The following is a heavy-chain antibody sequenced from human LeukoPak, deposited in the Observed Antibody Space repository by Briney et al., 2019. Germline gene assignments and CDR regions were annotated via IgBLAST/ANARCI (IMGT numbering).Heavy chain of an antibody. D-gene: IGHD3-3*01. CDR1: GYTFTGYY. J-gene: IGHJ3*02. V-gene: IGHV1-2*02. CDR2: INPNSGGT. CDR3: ARCYYDFWSGYYYFEAFDN. Sequence: ASVKVSCKASGYTFTGYYMHWVRQAPGQGLEWMGWINPNSGGTNYAQKFQGRVTMTRDTSISTAYMELSRLRSDDTAVYYCARCYYDFWSGYYYFEAFDNWGQGTMVTVSS.